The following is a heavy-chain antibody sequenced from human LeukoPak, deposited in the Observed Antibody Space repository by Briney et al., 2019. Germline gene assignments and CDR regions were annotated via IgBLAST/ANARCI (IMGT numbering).Heavy chain of an antibody. D-gene: IGHD3-10*01. Sequence: GGSLRLSCAASGFTFSSYGMHWVRQAPGKGLEWVAFIRYDGSNKNYANSVKGRFTISRDNAKNSLYLQMNSLRAEDTALYYCAKQDSGTYYNVDYFDYWGQGTLVTVSS. CDR1: GFTFSSYG. CDR2: IRYDGSNK. CDR3: AKQDSGTYYNVDYFDY. V-gene: IGHV3-30*02. J-gene: IGHJ4*02.